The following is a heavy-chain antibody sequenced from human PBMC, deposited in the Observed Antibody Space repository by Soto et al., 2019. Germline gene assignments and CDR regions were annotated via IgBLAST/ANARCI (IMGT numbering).Heavy chain of an antibody. CDR3: ARTSGSYSPFDY. CDR1: GGTFSSYA. CDR2: IIPIFGTA. V-gene: IGHV1-69*06. J-gene: IGHJ4*02. D-gene: IGHD1-26*01. Sequence: SVKVSCKASGGTFSSYAVSWVRQAPGQGLEWMGGIIPIFGTANYAQKFQGRVTITADKSTSTAYMELSSLRSEDTAVYYCARTSGSYSPFDYWGQGTLVTVSS.